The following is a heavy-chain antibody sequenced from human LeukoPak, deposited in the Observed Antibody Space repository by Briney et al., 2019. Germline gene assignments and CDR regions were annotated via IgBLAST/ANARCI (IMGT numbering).Heavy chain of an antibody. Sequence: SETLSLTCSVSGDSISGSSYYWGWIRQPPGKGLEWIGSIYYSGSTYYNPSLKSRVTMSVDTSKNQFSLKLSSVTAADTAVYYCAREQFNPVLRYFDWLLSWFDPWGQGTLVTVSS. CDR2: IYYSGST. V-gene: IGHV4-39*07. J-gene: IGHJ5*02. CDR1: GDSISGSSYY. CDR3: AREQFNPVLRYFDWLLSWFDP. D-gene: IGHD3-9*01.